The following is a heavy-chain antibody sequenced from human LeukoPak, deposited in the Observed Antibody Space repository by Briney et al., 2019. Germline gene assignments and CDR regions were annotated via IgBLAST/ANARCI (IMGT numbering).Heavy chain of an antibody. CDR1: GFTFSSYE. CDR2: ISSSGLTT. J-gene: IGHJ4*02. D-gene: IGHD3-16*02. V-gene: IGHV3-48*03. Sequence: GGSLRLSCAVSGFTFSSYEMNWVRQAPGKGLEWVSYISSSGLTTYYADSVKGRFTMSRDNAKNSLYLQMKSLRVEDTAIYYCASGLPVTFGGVIVSPEWKDYWGQGTLVTVSS. CDR3: ASGLPVTFGGVIVSPEWKDY.